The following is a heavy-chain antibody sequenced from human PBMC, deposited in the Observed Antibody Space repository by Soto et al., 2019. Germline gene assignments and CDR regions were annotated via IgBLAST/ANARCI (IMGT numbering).Heavy chain of an antibody. D-gene: IGHD1-1*01. CDR2: ISSSGSTI. CDR3: AREGGFTFRDAYNS. Sequence: PGGSLRLSCAASGFTFSDYEMNWVRQAPGKGLEWVSYISSSGSTIYADSVKGRFTISRDNAKKSLYLQMNSLRAEDTAVYYCAREGGFTFRDAYNSWGKGALVNVSS. CDR1: GFTFSDYE. J-gene: IGHJ5*02. V-gene: IGHV3-48*03.